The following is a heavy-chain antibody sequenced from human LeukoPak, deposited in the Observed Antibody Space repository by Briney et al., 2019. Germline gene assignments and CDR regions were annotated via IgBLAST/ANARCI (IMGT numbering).Heavy chain of an antibody. Sequence: PSETLSFTCTVSGDSVSSGSSYWNWIRQPPGRGLEWIGYIYYSGRTNYNPSLKSRVTISVDTSKNQFSLKLTSVTAADTAVYYCARGSAWYFVYWGQGALVTVSS. CDR2: IYYSGRT. CDR3: ARGSAWYFVY. D-gene: IGHD6-19*01. V-gene: IGHV4-61*01. CDR1: GDSVSSGSSY. J-gene: IGHJ4*02.